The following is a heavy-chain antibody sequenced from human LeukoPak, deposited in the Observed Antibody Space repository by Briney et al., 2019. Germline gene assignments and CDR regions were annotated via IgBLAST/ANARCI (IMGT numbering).Heavy chain of an antibody. J-gene: IGHJ4*02. V-gene: IGHV4-61*02. CDR1: GGSISSGSYY. D-gene: IGHD3-22*01. Sequence: PSETLSLTCTVSGGSISSGSYYWSWIRQPAGKGLEWIGRIYTSGSTNYSPSLKSRVTISVDTSKNQFSLKLSSVTAADTAVYYCARGSSYDSSGYQYWGQGTLVTVSS. CDR3: ARGSSYDSSGYQY. CDR2: IYTSGST.